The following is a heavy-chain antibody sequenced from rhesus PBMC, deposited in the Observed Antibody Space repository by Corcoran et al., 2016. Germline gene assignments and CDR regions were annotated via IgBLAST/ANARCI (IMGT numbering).Heavy chain of an antibody. V-gene: IGHV5-2*01. Sequence: EVQLVQPGAEVKRPGESLKIPCKTSGYSLTSYWISWVRQRPGQGLEWMGAIAPSDSDAGYSPSFQCQVTISADKSISTTYLQWSSLKASHSATYYCANRGSSGWSFDYWGQGVLVTVSS. J-gene: IGHJ4*01. D-gene: IGHD6S26*01. CDR3: ANRGSSGWSFDY. CDR2: IAPSDSDA. CDR1: GYSLTSYW.